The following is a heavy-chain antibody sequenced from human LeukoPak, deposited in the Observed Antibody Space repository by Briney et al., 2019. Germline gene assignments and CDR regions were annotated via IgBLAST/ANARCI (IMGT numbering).Heavy chain of an antibody. J-gene: IGHJ6*02. CDR2: INTNTGNP. CDR1: GYTFTSYA. D-gene: IGHD2-15*01. Sequence: ASVKVSCKAPGYTFTSYAMNWVRQAPGQGLEWMGWINTNTGNPTYAQGFTGRFVFSLDTSVSTAYLQISSLKAEDTAVYYCARDPRYCSGGSCALHYYGMDVWGQGTTVTVSS. CDR3: ARDPRYCSGGSCALHYYGMDV. V-gene: IGHV7-4-1*02.